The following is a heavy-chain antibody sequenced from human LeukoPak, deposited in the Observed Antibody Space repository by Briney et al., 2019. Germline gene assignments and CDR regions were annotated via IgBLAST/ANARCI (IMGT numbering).Heavy chain of an antibody. CDR1: GGSISSYY. V-gene: IGHV4-4*09. CDR3: AKSYFDYSTYYSYYFNL. J-gene: IGHJ4*02. D-gene: IGHD4-11*01. CDR2: VYTSGST. Sequence: SQTLSLTCTVSGGSISSYYWSWIRQPPGKGLEWIGYVYTSGSTNYNPSLKSRVTISVDTSKSQFALKLSSVTAADTAVYYCAKSYFDYSTYYSYYFNLWGQGALVTVSS.